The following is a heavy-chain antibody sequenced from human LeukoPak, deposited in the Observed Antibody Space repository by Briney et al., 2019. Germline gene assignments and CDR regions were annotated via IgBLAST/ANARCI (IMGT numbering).Heavy chain of an antibody. CDR1: GYTFTSYY. D-gene: IGHD3-10*01. V-gene: IGHV1-46*01. CDR2: INPSGGST. CDR3: ARDQDTMVRGVYFDY. J-gene: IGHJ4*02. Sequence: GASVKVSCKASGYTFTSYYMHWVRQAPGQGLEWLGIINPSGGSTSYAQKFQGRVTMTRDMSTSTVYMELSSLRSEDTAVYYCARDQDTMVRGVYFDYWGQGTLVTVSS.